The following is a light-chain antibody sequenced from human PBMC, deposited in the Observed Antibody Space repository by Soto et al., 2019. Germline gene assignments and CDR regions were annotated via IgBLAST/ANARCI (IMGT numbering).Light chain of an antibody. CDR3: ATWDDRLTRVV. J-gene: IGLJ2*01. Sequence: QSVLTQPPSASGTPGQRVTISCSGSSSNIGSNTVHWYQQLPGTAPKLLIYTDNQRPSGVPDRFSGSKSGTSASLAISGLQSEDEADYYCATWDDRLTRVVFGGGTKLTVL. CDR2: TDN. CDR1: SSNIGSNT. V-gene: IGLV1-44*01.